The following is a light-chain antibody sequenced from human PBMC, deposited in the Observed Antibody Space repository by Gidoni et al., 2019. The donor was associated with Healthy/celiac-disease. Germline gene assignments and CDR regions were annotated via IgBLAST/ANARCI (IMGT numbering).Light chain of an antibody. CDR1: SSDVGSYNL. V-gene: IGLV2-23*03. CDR3: CSYAGSSTFVV. CDR2: EGS. Sequence: QSALSQPAPVSGPPGQSITISCTGTSSDVGSYNLVSWYQQHPGKAPKPMIYEGSKRPSGVSNRFSGSKSGNTASLTISGLQAEDEADYYCCSYAGSSTFVVFGGGTKLTVL. J-gene: IGLJ2*01.